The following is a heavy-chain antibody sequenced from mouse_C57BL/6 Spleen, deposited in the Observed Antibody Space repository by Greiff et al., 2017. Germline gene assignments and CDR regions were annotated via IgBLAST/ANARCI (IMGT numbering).Heavy chain of an antibody. J-gene: IGHJ3*01. CDR2: ISYGGSN. D-gene: IGHD2-5*01. CDR1: GYSITSGYY. V-gene: IGHV3-6*01. CDR3: AREDYSNYPY. Sequence: DVQLQESGPGLVKPSQSLSLTCSVTGYSITSGYYWNWIRQFPGNKLEWMGSISYGGSNNYNPSLKNRISITRDTSKNQLFLKLNSVTTEGTATYSCAREDYSNYPYWGQGTLVTVSA.